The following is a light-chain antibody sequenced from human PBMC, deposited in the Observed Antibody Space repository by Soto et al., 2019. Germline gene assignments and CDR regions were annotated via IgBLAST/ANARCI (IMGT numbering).Light chain of an antibody. V-gene: IGKV1-6*01. J-gene: IGKJ4*01. CDR1: QGIRLF. Sequence: AIQMTQSPSSLSASLGARFTITCGASQGIRLFLGCYQQKPGKAPKLLIYAASSLQSGVPSRFSGSGSGTDFTLTISSLQPEDFATYYCLQDYNYPLTFGGGTKVEIK. CDR3: LQDYNYPLT. CDR2: AAS.